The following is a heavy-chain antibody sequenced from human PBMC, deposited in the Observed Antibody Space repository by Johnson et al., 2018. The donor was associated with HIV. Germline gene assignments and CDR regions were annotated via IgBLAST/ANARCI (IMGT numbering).Heavy chain of an antibody. V-gene: IGHV3-7*03. CDR1: RFAFTTYW. J-gene: IGHJ3*02. CDR3: TSAPYHPGGIAFDM. CDR2: IKQDGIES. D-gene: IGHD3-16*01. Sequence: VQLVESGGGLVQPGGSLRLSCAASRFAFTTYWMGWLRQAPGKGLEWVANIKQDGIESYYVDSVKGRFIISKGIAYLQMNSLKTEDTAVYYCTSAPYHPGGIAFDMWGQGTMVTVSS.